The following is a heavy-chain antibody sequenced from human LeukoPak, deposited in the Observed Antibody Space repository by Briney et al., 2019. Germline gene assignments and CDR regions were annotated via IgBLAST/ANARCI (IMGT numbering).Heavy chain of an antibody. CDR3: ARGALAYCGGDCYSRADY. D-gene: IGHD2-21*02. CDR2: IIPIFGTA. Sequence: ASVKVSCKASGGTLSSYAISWVRQAPGQGLEWMGGIIPIFGTANYAQKFQGRATITADESTSTAYMELSSLRSEDTAVYYCARGALAYCGGDCYSRADYWGQGTLVTVSS. CDR1: GGTLSSYA. V-gene: IGHV1-69*13. J-gene: IGHJ4*02.